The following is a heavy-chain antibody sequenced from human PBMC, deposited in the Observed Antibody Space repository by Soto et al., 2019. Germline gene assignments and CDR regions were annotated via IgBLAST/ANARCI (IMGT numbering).Heavy chain of an antibody. CDR1: GFTFDTYD. CDR3: SKDCNGSGSCFSDS. CDR2: ISGSGDFT. V-gene: IGHV3-23*01. D-gene: IGHD2-15*01. Sequence: EVQLLESGGGLVQPGGSLRLSCAASGFTFDTYDMNWVRQAPGKGLEWVSAISGSGDFTYYADYVKGRFTISRDNSKNTLYLQMNSLRAEDTAVYYCSKDCNGSGSCFSDSWGQGTLVTVSS. J-gene: IGHJ4*02.